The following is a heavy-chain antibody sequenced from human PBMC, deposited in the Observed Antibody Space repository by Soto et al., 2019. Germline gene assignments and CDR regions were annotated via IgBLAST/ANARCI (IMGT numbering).Heavy chain of an antibody. J-gene: IGHJ5*02. V-gene: IGHV6-1*01. CDR3: ARELRYSSSSSKFDP. Sequence: QSPTLSLTCAISGDSVSSNSAAWNWIRQSPSRGLEWLGRTYYRSKWYNDYAVSVKSRITINPDTSKNQFSLQLNSVTPEDTAVYYCARELRYSSSSSKFDPWGQGTLVTVSS. CDR2: TYYRSKWYN. D-gene: IGHD6-6*01. CDR1: GDSVSSNSAA.